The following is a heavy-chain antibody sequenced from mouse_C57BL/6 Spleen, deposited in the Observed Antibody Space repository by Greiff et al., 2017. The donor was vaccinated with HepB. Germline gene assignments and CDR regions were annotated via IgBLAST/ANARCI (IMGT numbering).Heavy chain of an antibody. CDR2: IYPGDGDT. CDR3: ARRGAVVAYWYFDV. D-gene: IGHD1-1*01. V-gene: IGHV1-80*01. J-gene: IGHJ1*03. CDR1: GYAFSSYW. Sequence: QVQLKQSGAELVKPGASVKISCKASGYAFSSYWMNWVKQRPGKGLEWIGQIYPGDGDTNYNGKFKGKATLTADKSSSTAYMQLSSLTSEDSAVYFCARRGAVVAYWYFDVWGTGTTVTVSS.